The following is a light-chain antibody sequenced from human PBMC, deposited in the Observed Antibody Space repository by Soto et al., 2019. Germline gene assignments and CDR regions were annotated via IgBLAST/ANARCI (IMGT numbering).Light chain of an antibody. Sequence: EIVMTQSPATLSVSPGERATFSCRASQSVNTNLAWYQLKPGQAPRLLVYGASIRATGIPARFSGSGSGTDFTLTISSLQPEDVATYYCQKYNSAPQTFGQGTKVDIK. CDR3: QKYNSAPQT. V-gene: IGKV3-15*01. CDR1: QSVNTN. J-gene: IGKJ1*01. CDR2: GAS.